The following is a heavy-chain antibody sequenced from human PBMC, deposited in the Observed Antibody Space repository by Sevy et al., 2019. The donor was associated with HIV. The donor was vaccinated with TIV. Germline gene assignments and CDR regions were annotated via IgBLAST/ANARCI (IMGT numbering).Heavy chain of an antibody. CDR3: ARDSGYCGGDCYGPGGY. Sequence: GGSLRLSCAASGFTFSTYAMHWVRQAPGKGLEWVAVISYDGGNKKYLDSAKGRCTISRDDSKNTLYLQLNSLRAEDTAVYYCARDSGYCGGDCYGPGGYWGQGTLVTVSS. D-gene: IGHD2-21*02. CDR2: ISYDGGNK. J-gene: IGHJ4*02. V-gene: IGHV3-30-3*01. CDR1: GFTFSTYA.